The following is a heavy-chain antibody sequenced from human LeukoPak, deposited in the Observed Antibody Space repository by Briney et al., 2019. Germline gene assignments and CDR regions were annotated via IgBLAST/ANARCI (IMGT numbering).Heavy chain of an antibody. D-gene: IGHD6-13*01. CDR1: GFTFGSYA. CDR3: ARTIAQYSNSWLYFYYGLDV. CDR2: ISGGSGDT. Sequence: PGGSLRLSCTASGFTFGSYAMSWVRQAPGKGLEWVSAISGGSGDTYYADSVKGRFTISRDNSKSTLNLQLNSLRAEDTAVYYCARTIAQYSNSWLYFYYGLDVWGQGTTVTVSS. V-gene: IGHV3-23*01. J-gene: IGHJ6*02.